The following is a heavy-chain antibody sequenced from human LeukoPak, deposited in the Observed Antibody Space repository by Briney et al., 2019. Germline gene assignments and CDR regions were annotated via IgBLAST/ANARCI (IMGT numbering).Heavy chain of an antibody. CDR2: IHTSGDT. Sequence: GGSLRLSCAASGLTGSHNYVSWVRQAPGKGLEWVSAIHTSGDTCYADSVKGRFTISRDTSKNTLYLQINSLRVVDTAVYYCIVFGDSNHWGQGTLVTVSS. J-gene: IGHJ5*02. D-gene: IGHD4-17*01. CDR3: IVFGDSNH. CDR1: GLTGSHNY. V-gene: IGHV3-53*01.